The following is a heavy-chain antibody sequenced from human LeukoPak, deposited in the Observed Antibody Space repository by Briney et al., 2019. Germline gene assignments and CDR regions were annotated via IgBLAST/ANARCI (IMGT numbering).Heavy chain of an antibody. CDR3: ARCIVGAPRGDAFDI. V-gene: IGHV1-46*01. Sequence: ASVKVSCKASGYTLTSYYMHWVRQAPGQGLEWMGIINPSGGSTSYAQKFQGRVTMTRDTSTSTVYMELSSLRSEDTAVYYCARCIVGAPRGDAFDIWGQGTMVTVSS. J-gene: IGHJ3*02. CDR2: INPSGGST. CDR1: GYTLTSYY. D-gene: IGHD1-26*01.